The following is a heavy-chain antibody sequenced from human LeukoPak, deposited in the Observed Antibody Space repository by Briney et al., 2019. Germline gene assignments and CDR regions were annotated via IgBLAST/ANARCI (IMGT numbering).Heavy chain of an antibody. J-gene: IGHJ5*02. CDR2: INPSGGRT. Sequence: ASVKVSCKASGYTFTSYYMHWVRQAPGQGLEWLGIINPSGGRTSNAQKFQGRVTMTRDTSTSTVYMELSSLRSEDTAVYYCARNYDDYSKWAWFDPWGQGTLVTVSS. CDR1: GYTFTSYY. V-gene: IGHV1-46*01. D-gene: IGHD4-11*01. CDR3: ARNYDDYSKWAWFDP.